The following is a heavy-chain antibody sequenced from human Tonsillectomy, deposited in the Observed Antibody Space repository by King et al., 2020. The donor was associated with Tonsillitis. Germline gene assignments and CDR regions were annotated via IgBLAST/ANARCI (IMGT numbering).Heavy chain of an antibody. D-gene: IGHD3-22*01. Sequence: VQLVESGAEVKKPGESLKISCKGSGYSFTSYWIGWVRQMPGKGLEWMGIIYPGDSDTRYSPSFQGQVTISADKSISTAYLQWSSLKASDTAMYYCARHMPYYYDSSAGAFDIWGQGXMVTVSS. CDR3: ARHMPYYYDSSAGAFDI. J-gene: IGHJ3*02. CDR2: IYPGDSDT. V-gene: IGHV5-51*01. CDR1: GYSFTSYW.